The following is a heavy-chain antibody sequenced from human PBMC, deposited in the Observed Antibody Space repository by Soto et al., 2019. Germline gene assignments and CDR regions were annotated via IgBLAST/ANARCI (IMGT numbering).Heavy chain of an antibody. CDR2: ISAYNGNT. CDR3: ARDQGTAARMAPDY. J-gene: IGHJ4*02. CDR1: GYTFTSYG. D-gene: IGHD6-6*01. V-gene: IGHV1-18*01. Sequence: ASVKVSCKASGYTFTSYGISWVRQAPGQGLEWMGWISAYNGNTNYAQKLQGRVTMNTDTSTSTAYMELRSLRSDDTAGYYCARDQGTAARMAPDYWGQGTLVTVSS.